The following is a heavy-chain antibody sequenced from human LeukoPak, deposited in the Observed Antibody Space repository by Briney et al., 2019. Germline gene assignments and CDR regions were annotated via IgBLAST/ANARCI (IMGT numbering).Heavy chain of an antibody. CDR3: AKDLSYAFDY. J-gene: IGHJ4*02. V-gene: IGHV3-23*01. Sequence: GGSLRLSCAASGFSFSSYAMSWVRQAPGKGLEWVSAPSGSGISTYYTDSVKGRFTISRDNSENTLYLQMNSLRVEDTAVYYCAKDLSYAFDYWGQGTLVTVSS. CDR2: PSGSGIST. CDR1: GFSFSSYA. D-gene: IGHD2-2*01.